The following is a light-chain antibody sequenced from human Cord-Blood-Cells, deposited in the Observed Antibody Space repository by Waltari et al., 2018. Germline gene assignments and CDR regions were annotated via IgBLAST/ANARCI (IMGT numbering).Light chain of an antibody. CDR3: CSYAGSSTYV. V-gene: IGLV2-23*02. CDR1: SSDVGSYTL. CDR2: EVS. Sequence: QSALTQPASVSGSPGQSITISSTGTSSDVGSYTLVSWYQQHPGKAPKLMIYEVSKRPSGVSKRFSGSKSGNTASLTISGLQAEDEADYYCCSYAGSSTYVFGTGTKVTVL. J-gene: IGLJ1*01.